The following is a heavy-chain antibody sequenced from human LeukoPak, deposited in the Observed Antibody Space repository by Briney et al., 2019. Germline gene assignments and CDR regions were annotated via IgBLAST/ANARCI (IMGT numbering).Heavy chain of an antibody. CDR3: AKDMNFLEWVLIPFDAFDI. Sequence: GGSLRLSCAASGFTFSSYGMHWVRQAPGKGLEWVAFIRYDGSNKYYADSVKGRFTISRDNSKNTLYLQMNSLRAEDTAVYYCAKDMNFLEWVLIPFDAFDIWGQGTMVTVSS. V-gene: IGHV3-30*02. D-gene: IGHD3-3*01. CDR2: IRYDGSNK. J-gene: IGHJ3*02. CDR1: GFTFSSYG.